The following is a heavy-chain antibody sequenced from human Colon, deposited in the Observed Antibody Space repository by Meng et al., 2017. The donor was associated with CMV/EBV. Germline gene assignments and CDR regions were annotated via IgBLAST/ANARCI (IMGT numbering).Heavy chain of an antibody. CDR3: ARGGGYFSAGSYPAYFDQ. V-gene: IGHV1-18*01. D-gene: IGHD3-10*01. J-gene: IGHJ4*02. Sequence: ASVKVSCKASGYTFTSYDINWVRQATGQGLEWMGWISGSNGNTNYAQKLRGRVTLTTDTSTSTAYMELGGLTSDDTAVYYCARGGGYFSAGSYPAYFDQWGQGTLVTVSS. CDR2: ISGSNGNT. CDR1: GYTFTSYD.